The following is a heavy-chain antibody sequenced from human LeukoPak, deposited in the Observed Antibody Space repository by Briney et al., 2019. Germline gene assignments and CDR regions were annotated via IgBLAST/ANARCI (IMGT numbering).Heavy chain of an antibody. V-gene: IGHV3-21*01. CDR3: ARGGTVVTYY. CDR1: GFTFSSYG. Sequence: GGSLRLSCAASGFTFSSYGMHWVRQAPGKGLEWVSSISSSSSYIYYADSVKGRFTISRDNAKNSLYLQMNSLRAEDTAVYYCARGGTVVTYYWGQGTLVTVSS. D-gene: IGHD4-23*01. J-gene: IGHJ4*02. CDR2: ISSSSSYI.